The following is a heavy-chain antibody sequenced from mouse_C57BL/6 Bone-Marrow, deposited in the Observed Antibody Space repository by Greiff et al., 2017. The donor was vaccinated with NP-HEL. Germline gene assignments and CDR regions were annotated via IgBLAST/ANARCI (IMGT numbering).Heavy chain of an antibody. J-gene: IGHJ3*01. CDR3: TPPYGNYPWFAY. CDR1: GFNIKDYY. V-gene: IGHV14-1*01. Sequence: VQLKQSGAELVRPGASVKLSCTASGFNIKDYYMHWVKQRPEQGLEWIGRIDPEDGDTEYAPKFQGKATMTADTSSNTAYLQLSSLTSEDTAVYYCTPPYGNYPWFAYWGQGTLVTVSA. D-gene: IGHD2-1*01. CDR2: IDPEDGDT.